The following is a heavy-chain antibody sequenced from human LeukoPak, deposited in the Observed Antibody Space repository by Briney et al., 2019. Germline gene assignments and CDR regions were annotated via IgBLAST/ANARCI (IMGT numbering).Heavy chain of an antibody. CDR3: AKWTTSGWTIDY. V-gene: IGHV3-30*02. CDR2: IRYDATNK. Sequence: PGGSLRLSCAASGFTFSSSGMHWVRQAPGKGLEWVAFIRYDATNKYYVDPVKGRFTISRDNSKNTLYLRMNSLRAEDTAVYYCAKWTTSGWTIDYWGQGTLVTVSS. CDR1: GFTFSSSG. J-gene: IGHJ4*02. D-gene: IGHD6-19*01.